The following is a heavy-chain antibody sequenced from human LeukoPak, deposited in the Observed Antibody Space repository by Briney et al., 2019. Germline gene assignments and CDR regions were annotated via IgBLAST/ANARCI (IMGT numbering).Heavy chain of an antibody. V-gene: IGHV1-69*01. J-gene: IGHJ4*02. D-gene: IGHD1-26*01. CDR2: IIPIFGTA. Sequence: SVKVSCKASGGTFSSYAISWVRQAPGQGHEWMGGIIPIFGTANYAQKFQGRVTITADESTSTAYMELSSLRSEDTAVYYCARERRSSGSYHDYWGQGTLVTVSS. CDR3: ARERRSSGSYHDY. CDR1: GGTFSSYA.